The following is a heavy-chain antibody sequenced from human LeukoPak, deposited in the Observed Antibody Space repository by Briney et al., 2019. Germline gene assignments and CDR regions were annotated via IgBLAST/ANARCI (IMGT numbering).Heavy chain of an antibody. CDR1: GFTFTNYA. Sequence: GGTLRLSCAASGFTFTNYAMHWVRQAPGKGLEWVAVISYDETNKHYEDSVKGRFTISRDSSKNTLYLQMSSLRDEDTAVYYCAKNNDYGGSYWYFDLWGRGTLVTVSS. CDR2: ISYDETNK. V-gene: IGHV3-30*04. D-gene: IGHD4-23*01. J-gene: IGHJ2*01. CDR3: AKNNDYGGSYWYFDL.